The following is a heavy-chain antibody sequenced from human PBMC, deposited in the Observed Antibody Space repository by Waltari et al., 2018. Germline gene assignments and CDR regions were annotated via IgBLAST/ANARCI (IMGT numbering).Heavy chain of an antibody. V-gene: IGHV4-39*07. CDR3: ARVVAAYNWFDP. CDR1: GGSISSSSYY. Sequence: QLQLQESGPGLVKPSETLSLTCTVSGGSISSSSYYWGWIRQPPGKGLEWIGSIDYSGSTDYNPSLKSRVTISVDTSKIQFSLKLISVTDADTAVYDCARVVAAYNWFDPWGQGTLVTVSS. D-gene: IGHD2-15*01. J-gene: IGHJ5*02. CDR2: IDYSGST.